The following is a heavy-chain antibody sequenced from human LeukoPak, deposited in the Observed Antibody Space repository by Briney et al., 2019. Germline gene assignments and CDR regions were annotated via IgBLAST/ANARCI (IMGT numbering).Heavy chain of an antibody. Sequence: PSETLSLTCTVSGGSISSYYWSWIRQPPGKGLEWIGYIYYSGSTNYNPSLKSRVTISVDTSKSQFSLKLSSVTAADTAVYYCARGGGGSGSYSAWGQGTLVTVSS. D-gene: IGHD3-10*01. J-gene: IGHJ5*02. CDR1: GGSISSYY. CDR3: ARGGGGSGSYSA. CDR2: IYYSGST. V-gene: IGHV4-59*01.